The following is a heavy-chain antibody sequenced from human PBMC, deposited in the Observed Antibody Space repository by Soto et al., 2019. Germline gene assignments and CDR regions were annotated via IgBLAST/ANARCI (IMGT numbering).Heavy chain of an antibody. CDR1: GGSISSGGFS. V-gene: IGHV4-30-2*01. CDR3: ARGRGEFDA. Sequence: SETLFLTCAVSGGSISSGGFSWIWIRQPPGKGLEWVGYIYHSGNTNYNPSRRSRVTISIDTSENQLSLNLRSVSAADTAVYYCARGRGEFDAWGQGTPVTVSS. J-gene: IGHJ5*02. CDR2: IYHSGNT. D-gene: IGHD2-21*01.